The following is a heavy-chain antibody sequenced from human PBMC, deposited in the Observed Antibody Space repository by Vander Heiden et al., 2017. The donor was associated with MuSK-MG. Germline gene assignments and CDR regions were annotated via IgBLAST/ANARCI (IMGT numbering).Heavy chain of an antibody. J-gene: IGHJ4*02. CDR3: ARGSGYCSGGSCYPYYFDY. V-gene: IGHV3-7*01. Sequence: EVQLVESGGGLVQPGGALRLSCAASGFPSRSHFMGWVRQAPGKGLGGGGNIKQDGSERYYGDSVKGRFTISSDNAKNSLYLQMNSLRAEDTALYYCARGSGYCSGGSCYPYYFDYWGQGTLVTVSS. CDR1: GFPSRSHF. CDR2: IKQDGSER. D-gene: IGHD2-15*01.